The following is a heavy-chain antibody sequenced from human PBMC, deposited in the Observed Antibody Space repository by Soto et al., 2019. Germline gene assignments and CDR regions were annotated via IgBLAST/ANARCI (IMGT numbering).Heavy chain of an antibody. Sequence: EVQLLESGGGLVQPGGSLRLSCAASGFTFSSYAMSWVRQAPGKGLEWVSAISGSGGSTYYADSVKGRFTISRDNSKNTLYLQMNSLRAEDTAVYYCAKVPRYYGSGSYYYFDYWGQGTLVTVSS. CDR2: ISGSGGST. D-gene: IGHD3-10*01. CDR3: AKVPRYYGSGSYYYFDY. V-gene: IGHV3-23*01. J-gene: IGHJ4*02. CDR1: GFTFSSYA.